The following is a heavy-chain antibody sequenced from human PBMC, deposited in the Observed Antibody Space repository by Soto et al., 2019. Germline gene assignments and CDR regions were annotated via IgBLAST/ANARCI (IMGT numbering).Heavy chain of an antibody. CDR3: AKNWNWGSLVH. Sequence: QVHLQESGPGLVKPSETLSLTCTVSGDSISTDYWSWIRQSPGKGLEWIGFIYYGGSTNYNPSLKRRVTIPVDTPKNQFSLKLSSVTAADTAVYYCAKNWNWGSLVHWGQGTLVTVSS. CDR1: GDSISTDY. CDR2: IYYGGST. D-gene: IGHD7-27*01. J-gene: IGHJ4*02. V-gene: IGHV4-59*08.